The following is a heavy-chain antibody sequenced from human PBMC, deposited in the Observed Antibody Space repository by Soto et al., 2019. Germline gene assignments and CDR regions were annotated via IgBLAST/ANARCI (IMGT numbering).Heavy chain of an antibody. Sequence: SVKLSCKASGGTFSSYAISWVRQAPGQGLEWMGGIIPIFGTANYAQKFQGRVTITADESTSTAYMELSSLRSEDTAVYYCARGFGEPIAIGWFDPWGQGTLVTVSS. J-gene: IGHJ5*02. D-gene: IGHD3-10*01. CDR1: GGTFSSYA. V-gene: IGHV1-69*13. CDR2: IIPIFGTA. CDR3: ARGFGEPIAIGWFDP.